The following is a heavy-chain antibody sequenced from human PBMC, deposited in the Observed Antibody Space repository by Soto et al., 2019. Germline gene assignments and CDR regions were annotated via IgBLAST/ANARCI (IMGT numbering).Heavy chain of an antibody. V-gene: IGHV3-30*03. CDR2: ISYDGRHT. D-gene: IGHD3-3*01. CDR1: GFRFGDYA. Sequence: QVQLEESGGGVVQSGRSLRLSCVTSGFRFGDYAMHWVRQAPGKGLEWVAVISYDGRHTYYADSVKGRFTISRDNSRNTLSLQMNSLRDDTAVYYCARDRVWSRMRVYGMDVWGRGTTVTVSS. J-gene: IGHJ6*02. CDR3: ARDRVWSRMRVYGMDV.